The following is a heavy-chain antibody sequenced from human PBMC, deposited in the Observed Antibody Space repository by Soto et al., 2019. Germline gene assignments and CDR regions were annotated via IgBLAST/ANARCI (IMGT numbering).Heavy chain of an antibody. CDR3: ARAGLYSSSWSY. V-gene: IGHV4-34*01. CDR1: GGSFSGYY. D-gene: IGHD6-13*01. J-gene: IGHJ4*02. CDR2: INHSGST. Sequence: QVQLQQWGAGLLKPSETLSLTCAVYGGSFSGYYWSWIRQPPGKGLEWIGEINHSGSTNYNPSLESRVTISVDTSKNQFSLKLSSVTAADTAVYYCARAGLYSSSWSYWGQGTLVTVSS.